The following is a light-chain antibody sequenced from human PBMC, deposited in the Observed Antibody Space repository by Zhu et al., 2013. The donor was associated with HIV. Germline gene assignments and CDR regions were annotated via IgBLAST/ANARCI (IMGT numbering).Light chain of an antibody. CDR1: QSVTSNY. Sequence: EIVLTQSPGTLSLSPGERATLSCRASQSVTSNYLAWYQQKPGQAPRLLIYGASTRATGVPDRFSGSGSGTDFTLTISSLEPEDFALYYCQQYSTSPPGITFGPGTTVDVK. J-gene: IGKJ3*01. CDR2: GAS. CDR3: QQYSTSPPGIT. V-gene: IGKV3-20*01.